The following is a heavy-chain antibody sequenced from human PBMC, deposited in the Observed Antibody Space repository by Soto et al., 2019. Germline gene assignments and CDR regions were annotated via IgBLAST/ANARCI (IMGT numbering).Heavy chain of an antibody. CDR3: ARARLSYYYDSSGRIDAFDI. CDR2: IIPIFGTA. D-gene: IGHD3-22*01. J-gene: IGHJ3*02. V-gene: IGHV1-69*13. CDR1: GGTFSSYA. Sequence: SVKVSCKASGGTFSSYAISWVRQAPGQGLEWMGGIIPIFGTANYAQKFQGRVTITADESTSTAYMELSSLRSEDTAVYYCARARLSYYYDSSGRIDAFDIWGQGTMVTRLL.